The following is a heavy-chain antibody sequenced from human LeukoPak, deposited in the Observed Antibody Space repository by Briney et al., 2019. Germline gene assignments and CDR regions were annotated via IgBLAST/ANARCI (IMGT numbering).Heavy chain of an antibody. D-gene: IGHD3-10*01. J-gene: IGHJ6*03. V-gene: IGHV4-39*07. Sequence: RPSETLSLTCTVSGGSISSSSYYWAWIRQPPGEGLEWIGSIYSSGFTSYKPSLKSRLTISVDTSKNQFSLKLSSVTAADTAVYYCARTTYYYGSGSYHPYYMDVWGKGTTVTISS. CDR3: ARTTYYYGSGSYHPYYMDV. CDR2: IYSSGFT. CDR1: GGSISSSSYY.